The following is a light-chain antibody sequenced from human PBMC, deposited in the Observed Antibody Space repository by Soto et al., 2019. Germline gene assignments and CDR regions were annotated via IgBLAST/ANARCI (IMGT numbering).Light chain of an antibody. V-gene: IGKV3D-15*01. Sequence: EIVLTQSPATLSSFPGDRVTLSCRASQYINTRLAWYQHRPGQAPRLLIYQTSIRAAGIPARFSASGSGTEFTLTISSLQSEDFAVYYCQQYNNWPPSITFGQGTRLEIK. CDR2: QTS. CDR1: QYINTR. J-gene: IGKJ5*01. CDR3: QQYNNWPPSIT.